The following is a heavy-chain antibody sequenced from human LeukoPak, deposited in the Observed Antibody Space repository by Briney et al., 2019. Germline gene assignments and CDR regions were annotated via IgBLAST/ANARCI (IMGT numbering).Heavy chain of an antibody. CDR3: ARVTYSSSSISVDAFDI. CDR1: GGSISSYY. D-gene: IGHD6-6*01. J-gene: IGHJ3*02. V-gene: IGHV4-4*07. Sequence: PSETLSLTCTVSGGSISSYYWSWIRQPAGKELEWIGRIYTSGSTNYNPSLKSRATMSVDTSKNQFSLKVSSLTAADTAVYYCARVTYSSSSISVDAFDIWGQGTLVTVPS. CDR2: IYTSGST.